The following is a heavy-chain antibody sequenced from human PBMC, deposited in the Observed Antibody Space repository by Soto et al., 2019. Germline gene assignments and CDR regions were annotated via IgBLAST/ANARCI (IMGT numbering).Heavy chain of an antibody. CDR2: INAGNGNT. V-gene: IGHV1-3*01. D-gene: IGHD5-12*01. J-gene: IGHJ4*02. CDR3: ARVYSGYDRAFDY. Sequence: GASVKVSCKASGYTFTSYAMHWVRQAPGQRLEWMGWINAGNGNTKYSQKFQGRVTITRDTSASTAYMELSSLRSEDTAVYYCARVYSGYDRAFDYWGQRTLVTVSS. CDR1: GYTFTSYA.